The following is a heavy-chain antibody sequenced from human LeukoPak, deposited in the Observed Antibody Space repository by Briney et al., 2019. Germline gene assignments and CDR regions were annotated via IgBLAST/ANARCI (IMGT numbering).Heavy chain of an antibody. CDR2: IIPIFGTA. CDR1: GGTFSSYA. D-gene: IGHD1-7*01. J-gene: IGHJ4*02. Sequence: SVKVSCKASGGTFSSYAISWVRQAPGQGLERMGGIIPIFGTANYAQKFQGRVTITTDESTSTAYMELSSLRSEDTAVYYCASRVIGTWSGFDYWGQGTLVTVSS. CDR3: ASRVIGTWSGFDY. V-gene: IGHV1-69*05.